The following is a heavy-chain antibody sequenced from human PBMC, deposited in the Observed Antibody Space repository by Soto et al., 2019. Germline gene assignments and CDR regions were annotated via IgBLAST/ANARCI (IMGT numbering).Heavy chain of an antibody. Sequence: EVHLVESGGGLVQPGGSLRLSCAASGFTFSRHRMSWVRQAPGKGLEWVANIKEDGSEKNYVDSVKGRFTIARDNVKNSLYLQMSSLRAEDTAVYYCAREEIGSGEFDYWGQGALVTVSS. CDR2: IKEDGSEK. D-gene: IGHD3-10*01. V-gene: IGHV3-7*01. CDR1: GFTFSRHR. J-gene: IGHJ4*02. CDR3: AREEIGSGEFDY.